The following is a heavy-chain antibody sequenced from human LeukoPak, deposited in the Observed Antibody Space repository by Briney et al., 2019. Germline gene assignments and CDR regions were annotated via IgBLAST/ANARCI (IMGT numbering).Heavy chain of an antibody. V-gene: IGHV3-7*01. J-gene: IGHJ5*02. CDR1: GVTFSSYW. Sequence: GGSLRLSCAASGVTFSSYWMSWVRQAPGKGQEWVANIKQDGSEKYYVDSVKGRFTISRDNAKNSLYLQMNSLRAEDTAVYYCAQECVDSSGYYSVPNYFDPWGQGTLLTVSS. CDR3: AQECVDSSGYYSVPNYFDP. D-gene: IGHD3-22*01. CDR2: IKQDGSEK.